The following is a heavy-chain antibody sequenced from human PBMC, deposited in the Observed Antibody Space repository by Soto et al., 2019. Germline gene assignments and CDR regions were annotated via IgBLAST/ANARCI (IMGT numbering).Heavy chain of an antibody. V-gene: IGHV4-59*08. CDR1: GGSISSHY. CDR3: ARPRGVAPAVWYFDL. CDR2: IYYSGIT. J-gene: IGHJ2*01. D-gene: IGHD2-8*01. Sequence: QVQLQESGPGLVKPSETLSLTCTVSGGSISSHYWSWIRQPPGRGLEWIGFIYYSGITDSNPSLKGRGTKSLDTSKIQLSLRLRSVTAADTAMYYCARPRGVAPAVWYFDLWGRGTRVTVSS.